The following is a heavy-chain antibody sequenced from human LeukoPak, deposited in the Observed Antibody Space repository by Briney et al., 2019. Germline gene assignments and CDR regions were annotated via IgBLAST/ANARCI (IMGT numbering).Heavy chain of an antibody. CDR1: GGSISSYY. CDR3: ARLTGDAFDI. CDR2: VYYTGST. D-gene: IGHD2-8*02. Sequence: SETLSLTCTVSGGSISSYYWSWVRQPPGKGLEWIGYVYYTGSTNYNPSLKSRVTISVDTSKNQSSLKLSSVTAADTAVYYCARLTGDAFDIWGQGTMVTVSS. V-gene: IGHV4-59*08. J-gene: IGHJ3*02.